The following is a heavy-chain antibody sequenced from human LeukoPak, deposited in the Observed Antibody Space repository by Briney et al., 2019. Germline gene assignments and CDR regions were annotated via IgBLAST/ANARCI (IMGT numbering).Heavy chain of an antibody. D-gene: IGHD1-14*01. V-gene: IGHV3-23*01. J-gene: IGHJ3*01. CDR3: AKATPYGTTWVGGFDL. CDR1: GFAFTKFA. CDR2: MGHTGDT. Sequence: GGSLRLSCAGSGFAFTKFAMTWARQAPGKGLEWVSSMGHTGDTYYLDSVKGRFSLSRGVSKSMVSLQMSTLRVDDTAVYFCAKATPYGTTWVGGFDLWGQGTMVTVSS.